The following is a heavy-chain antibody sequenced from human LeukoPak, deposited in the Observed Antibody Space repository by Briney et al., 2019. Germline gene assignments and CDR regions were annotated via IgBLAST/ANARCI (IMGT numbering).Heavy chain of an antibody. CDR2: ISGSGGST. Sequence: GGSLRLSCAASGFTFSSYAMSWVRQAPGKGLEWVSAISGSGGSTYYADSVKGRFTISRDNAKNSLYLQMNSLRAEDTAVYYCARGHYYGSGELDYWGQGTLVTVSS. CDR3: ARGHYYGSGELDY. D-gene: IGHD3-10*01. CDR1: GFTFSSYA. V-gene: IGHV3-23*01. J-gene: IGHJ4*02.